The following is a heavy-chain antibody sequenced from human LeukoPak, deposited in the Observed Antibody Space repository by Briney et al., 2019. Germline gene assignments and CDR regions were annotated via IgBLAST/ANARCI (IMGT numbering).Heavy chain of an antibody. D-gene: IGHD3-22*01. CDR2: IYYSGST. CDR3: ASGSFGDSSGSFDY. CDR1: GGSISSYY. J-gene: IGHJ4*02. Sequence: SETLSLTCTVSGGSISSYYWSWIRQPPGKGLEWIGYIYYSGSTNYNPSLKSRVTISVDTSKNQFSLKLSSVTAADTAAYYCASGSFGDSSGSFDYWGQGTLVTVSS. V-gene: IGHV4-59*01.